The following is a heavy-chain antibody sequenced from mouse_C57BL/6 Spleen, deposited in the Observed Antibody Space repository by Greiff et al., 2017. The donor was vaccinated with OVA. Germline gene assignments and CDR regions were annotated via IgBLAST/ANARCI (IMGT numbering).Heavy chain of an antibody. Sequence: VQLQQSGPELVKPGASVKISCKASGYAFSSSWMNWVKQRPGKGLEWIGRIYPGDGDTNYNGKFKGKATLTADKSSSTAYMQLSSLTSEDSAVYFCATYYYGSSYGGYCDVWGTGTTVTVSS. J-gene: IGHJ1*03. CDR3: ATYYYGSSYGGYCDV. V-gene: IGHV1-82*01. CDR1: GYAFSSSW. D-gene: IGHD1-1*01. CDR2: IYPGDGDT.